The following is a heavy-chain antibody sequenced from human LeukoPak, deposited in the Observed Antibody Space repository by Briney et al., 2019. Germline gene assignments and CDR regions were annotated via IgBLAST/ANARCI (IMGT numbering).Heavy chain of an antibody. D-gene: IGHD3-10*01. CDR3: AKDGVTMVRGVMYYFDY. Sequence: GGSLRLSCAASGFTFSSYAMSWVRQAPGKGLEWVSTISNSGGTTYYADSVKGRFTISRDDSENTLYLQMNSLRAEDTAVYYCAKDGVTMVRGVMYYFDYWGQGTLVTVSS. CDR2: ISNSGGTT. J-gene: IGHJ4*02. CDR1: GFTFSSYA. V-gene: IGHV3-23*01.